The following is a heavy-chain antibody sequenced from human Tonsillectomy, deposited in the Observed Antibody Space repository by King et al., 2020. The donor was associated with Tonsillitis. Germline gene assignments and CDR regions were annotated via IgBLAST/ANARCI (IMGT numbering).Heavy chain of an antibody. D-gene: IGHD3-10*01. Sequence: VQLVESGGGVVQSGRSLRLSCAASGFTFTSRFIHWVRQTPGRGLQWGAVITYAGKNEYYADSVKGRFIISRDIFRNTVSLKMNSRRPDDTAVYYCATAEGTYGPIFDYWGQGTLVAVSS. V-gene: IGHV3-30*01. CDR1: GFTFTSRF. CDR2: ITYAGKNE. CDR3: ATAEGTYGPIFDY. J-gene: IGHJ4*02.